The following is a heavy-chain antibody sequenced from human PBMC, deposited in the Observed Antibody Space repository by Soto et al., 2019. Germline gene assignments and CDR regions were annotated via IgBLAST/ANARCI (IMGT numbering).Heavy chain of an antibody. Sequence: QVQLVQSGAEVKKPGSSVKVSCKASGGTFSSYTIIWVRQAPGQGLEWMGRIIPILGLANYAQKFQGRVTITADKATSTAYMELSSLRSEDTAVYYCARYTAMPDLGYMDVLGKGTTVTVSS. CDR1: GGTFSSYT. D-gene: IGHD5-18*01. V-gene: IGHV1-69*02. CDR2: IIPILGLA. CDR3: ARYTAMPDLGYMDV. J-gene: IGHJ6*03.